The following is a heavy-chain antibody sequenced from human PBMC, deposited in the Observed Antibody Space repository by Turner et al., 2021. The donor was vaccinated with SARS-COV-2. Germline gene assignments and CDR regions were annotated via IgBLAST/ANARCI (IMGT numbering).Heavy chain of an antibody. V-gene: IGHV3-23*01. CDR2: ISGSGGST. CDR3: AKDIRTTPIAVAGRGAFDI. CDR1: GFPFSSYA. D-gene: IGHD6-19*01. J-gene: IGHJ3*02. Sequence: EVQLLESGGGLVQPGGSLRPSCAASGFPFSSYAPSWLRQAPGKGLEWVSAISGSGGSTYYADSVKGRFTISRDDSKNTLYLQMNSLRAEDTAVYYCAKDIRTTPIAVAGRGAFDIWGQGTKVTVSS.